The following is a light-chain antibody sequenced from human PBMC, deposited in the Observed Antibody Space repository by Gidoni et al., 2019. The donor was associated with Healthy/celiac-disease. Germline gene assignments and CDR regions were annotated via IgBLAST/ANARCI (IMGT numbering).Light chain of an antibody. CDR1: QSISSY. V-gene: IGKV1-39*01. Sequence: DIQMTQPPSSLSASVGDRVTITCRSSQSISSYLNWYQQKPGKAPKLLIYAASSLQSGVPSRFSGSGYGTDFTLTISSLKPEEFATYYCQQSYSTSYTFXQXTKLEIK. J-gene: IGKJ2*01. CDR3: QQSYSTSYT. CDR2: AAS.